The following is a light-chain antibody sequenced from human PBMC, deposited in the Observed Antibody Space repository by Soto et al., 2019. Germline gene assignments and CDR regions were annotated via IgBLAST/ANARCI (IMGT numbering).Light chain of an antibody. J-gene: IGLJ1*01. V-gene: IGLV2-14*03. Sequence: QSVLTQPASVSGSPGQSITISCTGTSSDIGRYNFVSWYQQHPGKAPKLMIYEVSSRPSGVSNRFSGSKSGNTASLTISGLQPEDEADYYCSSYTTSTTVVFGTGTKVTV. CDR2: EVS. CDR3: SSYTTSTTVV. CDR1: SSDIGRYNF.